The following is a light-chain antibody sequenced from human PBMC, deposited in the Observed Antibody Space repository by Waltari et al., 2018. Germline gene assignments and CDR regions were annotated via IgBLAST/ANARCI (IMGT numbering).Light chain of an antibody. CDR3: HQYNNWPLHT. CDR1: QRVSTN. Sequence: EIVLTQSPATLSVSPGERATFSCRASQRVSTNLAWYQQKPGQAPRLLIYGASTRATVIPARFSGRESGTDYTLTISSLQSEDAAIYYCHQYNNWPLHTFGQGTKLEIK. CDR2: GAS. V-gene: IGKV3-15*01. J-gene: IGKJ2*01.